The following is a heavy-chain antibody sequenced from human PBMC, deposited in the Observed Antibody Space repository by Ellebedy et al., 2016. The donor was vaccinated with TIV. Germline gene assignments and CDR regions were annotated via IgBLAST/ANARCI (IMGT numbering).Heavy chain of an antibody. D-gene: IGHD3-16*01. CDR1: GFSFSSHS. Sequence: GGSLRLXCAASGFSFSSHSMNWVRQAPGKGLEWVAVISYDGNKRYYADSVKGRFTISRDNSRNTLYLQLNSLRAEDTAVYYCAKTTVPGAVLGYFDSWGQGTLVTVSS. V-gene: IGHV3-30*18. CDR2: ISYDGNKR. CDR3: AKTTVPGAVLGYFDS. J-gene: IGHJ4*02.